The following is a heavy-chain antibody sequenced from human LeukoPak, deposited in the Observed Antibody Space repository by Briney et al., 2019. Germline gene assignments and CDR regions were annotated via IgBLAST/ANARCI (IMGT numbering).Heavy chain of an antibody. D-gene: IGHD3-10*01. CDR3: ARDLRGNRGAFDI. J-gene: IGHJ3*02. CDR1: GGSISSGGYS. CDR2: IYHSGST. V-gene: IGHV4-30-2*01. Sequence: SQTLSLTCAVSGGSISSGGYSWSWIRQPPGKGLEWIGYIYHSGSTNYNPSLKSRVTMSVDTSKNQFSLKLSSVTAADTAVYYCARDLRGNRGAFDIWGQGTMVTVSS.